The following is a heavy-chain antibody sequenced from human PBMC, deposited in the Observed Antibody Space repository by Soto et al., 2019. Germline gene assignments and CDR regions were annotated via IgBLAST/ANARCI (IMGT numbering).Heavy chain of an antibody. Sequence: GGSLRLSCAASGFTFSNFGMSWVRQPPGKGLEWVSAISYNTSNTYYADSVKGRFTISRDNSKNSLYLQMNSLRAEDTAVYYCARDGPDYYGSGSYYNVAFDIWGQGTMVTVSS. V-gene: IGHV3-21*01. J-gene: IGHJ3*02. D-gene: IGHD3-10*01. CDR1: GFTFSNFG. CDR2: ISYNTSNT. CDR3: ARDGPDYYGSGSYYNVAFDI.